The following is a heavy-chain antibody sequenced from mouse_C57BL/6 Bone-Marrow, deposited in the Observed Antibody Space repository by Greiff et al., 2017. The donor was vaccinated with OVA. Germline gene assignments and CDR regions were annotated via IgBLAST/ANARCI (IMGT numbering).Heavy chain of an antibody. CDR3: ARAILRPGAMDY. J-gene: IGHJ4*01. V-gene: IGHV1-81*01. Sequence: VQLQQSGAELARPGASVKLSCKASGYTFTSYGISWVKQRTGQGLEWIGEIYPRSGNTYYNEKFKGKATLTADKSSSTAYMERRSLTSEDSAGYFCARAILRPGAMDYWGQGTAVTVSS. CDR2: IYPRSGNT. CDR1: GYTFTSYG. D-gene: IGHD1-2*01.